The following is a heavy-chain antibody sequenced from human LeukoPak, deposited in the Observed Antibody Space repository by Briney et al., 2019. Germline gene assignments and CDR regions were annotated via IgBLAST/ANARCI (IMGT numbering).Heavy chain of an antibody. V-gene: IGHV3-30-3*01. CDR1: GFTFSNYA. CDR2: MSYDGSNK. J-gene: IGHJ4*02. CDR3: ARGGVTTMTLRDLWLDY. D-gene: IGHD4-17*01. Sequence: GGSLRLSCAASGFTFSNYAMHWVRQAPGKGLGWVALMSYDGSNKFYADSVKGRFTISRDNSKSTLYLQMNSLKAEDTAVYYCARGGVTTMTLRDLWLDYWGQGTLVTVSS.